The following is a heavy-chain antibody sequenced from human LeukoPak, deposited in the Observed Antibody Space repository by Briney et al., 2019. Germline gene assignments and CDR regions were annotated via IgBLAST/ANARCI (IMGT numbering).Heavy chain of an antibody. D-gene: IGHD1-26*01. V-gene: IGHV3-48*01. CDR1: GFTFSSYS. Sequence: GGSLRLSCAASGFTFSSYSMNWVRQAPGKGLEWVSYISSSSSTIYYADSVKGRFTISRDNAKNSLYLQTNSLRAEDTAVYYCARDGAGIVGAIGHWGQGTLVTVSS. J-gene: IGHJ4*02. CDR3: ARDGAGIVGAIGH. CDR2: ISSSSSTI.